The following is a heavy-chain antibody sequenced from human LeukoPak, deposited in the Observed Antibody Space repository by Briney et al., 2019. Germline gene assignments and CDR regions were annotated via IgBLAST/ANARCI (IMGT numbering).Heavy chain of an antibody. CDR1: GYSFTSYW. V-gene: IGHV5-51*01. CDR2: IYPGESDT. J-gene: IGHJ4*02. CDR3: ARHAAATYYDILTGYYPDY. Sequence: GQSRKISCKVSGYSFTSYWIGWGLQMPGKGLEWMGIIYPGESDTRYSPSFQGQVTISADKSISTASLQWSSMKASDTAMYYCARHAAATYYDILTGYYPDYWGQGTLVTVSS. D-gene: IGHD3-9*01.